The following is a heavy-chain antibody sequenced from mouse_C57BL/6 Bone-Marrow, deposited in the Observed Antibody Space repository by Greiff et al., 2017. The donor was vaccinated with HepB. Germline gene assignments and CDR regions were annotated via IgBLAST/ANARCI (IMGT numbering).Heavy chain of an antibody. V-gene: IGHV10-1*01. D-gene: IGHD3-3*01. CDR1: GFSFNTYA. Sequence: EVQVVESGGGLVQPKGSLKLSCAASGFSFNTYAMNWVRQAPGKGLEWVARIRSKSNNYATYYADSVKDRFTISRDDSESMLYLQMNNLKTEDTAMYYCVRRDRADAMDYWGQGTSVTVSS. J-gene: IGHJ4*01. CDR2: IRSKSNNYAT. CDR3: VRRDRADAMDY.